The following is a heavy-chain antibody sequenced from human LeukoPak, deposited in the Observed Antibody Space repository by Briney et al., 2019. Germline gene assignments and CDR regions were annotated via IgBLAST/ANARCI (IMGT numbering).Heavy chain of an antibody. Sequence: PGGSLRLSCAASGLTVSSNYMSWVRQAPGKGLEWVSVIYSGGHTYYVDSVKGRFTISRDNSKNTLYLQMNTLRAEDTAVYYCARTGNPATGDYWGQGTPVTVSS. CDR2: IYSGGHT. CDR1: GLTVSSNY. CDR3: ARTGNPATGDY. J-gene: IGHJ4*02. V-gene: IGHV3-53*01. D-gene: IGHD1-1*01.